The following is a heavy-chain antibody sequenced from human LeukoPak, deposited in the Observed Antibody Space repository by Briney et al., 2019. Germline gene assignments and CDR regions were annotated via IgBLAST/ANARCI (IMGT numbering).Heavy chain of an antibody. Sequence: PGGSLRLSCAASGFTFSSYSMNWVRQAPGKGLEWVGRVRNKGNRYTTEYAASVKGRFTISRDDSQNSLWLQMGSLKTEDTAVYYCVRLARYFASFDYWGRGTPVTVSS. CDR1: GFTFSSYS. CDR2: VRNKGNRYTT. J-gene: IGHJ4*02. D-gene: IGHD3-9*01. V-gene: IGHV3-72*01. CDR3: VRLARYFASFDY.